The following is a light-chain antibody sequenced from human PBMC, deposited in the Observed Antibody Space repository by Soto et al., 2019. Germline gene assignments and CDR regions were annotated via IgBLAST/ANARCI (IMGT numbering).Light chain of an antibody. CDR1: QPISGW. CDR3: LQYDGYYRT. CDR2: DAS. Sequence: DIRMTQSPSTLSVSAGDTVTITCRASQPISGWLAWYQQRLGKAPNLLIFDASTLESGVPSRFSGSGSGTTFTLTISSLQSDDFATYYCLQYDGYYRTFGQGTKVDIK. V-gene: IGKV1-5*01. J-gene: IGKJ1*01.